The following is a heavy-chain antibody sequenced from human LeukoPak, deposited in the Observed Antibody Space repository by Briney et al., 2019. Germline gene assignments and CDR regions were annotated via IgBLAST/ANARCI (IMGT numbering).Heavy chain of an antibody. CDR1: RFIFSSFW. J-gene: IGHJ4*02. CDR3: ATSGRDGYNFDY. CDR2: INQDGSEK. Sequence: GGSLRLSCAASRFIFSSFWMSWVRQAPGKGLEWVANINQDGSEKYYVDSVKGRFTISRDNAQDSLYLQMNSLRAEDTAVYYCATSGRDGYNFDYWGQGTLVTVSS. V-gene: IGHV3-7*01. D-gene: IGHD5-24*01.